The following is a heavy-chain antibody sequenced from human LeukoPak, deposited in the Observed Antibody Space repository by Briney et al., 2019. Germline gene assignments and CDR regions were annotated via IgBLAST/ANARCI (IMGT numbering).Heavy chain of an antibody. J-gene: IGHJ3*02. V-gene: IGHV3-23*01. D-gene: IGHD1-26*01. Sequence: PGGSLRLSCAASGFTVSSNYMNWVRQAPGKGLEWVSSITGSGGSTYYADSVKGRFTISRDTSKNTLNLQMNGLRAEDTAVYYCATPRGGSYHDGFDIWGQGTMVTVSS. CDR3: ATPRGGSYHDGFDI. CDR1: GFTVSSNY. CDR2: ITGSGGST.